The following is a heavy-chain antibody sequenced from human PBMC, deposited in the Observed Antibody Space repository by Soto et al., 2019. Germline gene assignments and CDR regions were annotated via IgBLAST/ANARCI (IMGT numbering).Heavy chain of an antibody. CDR2: ISISSSTI. V-gene: IGHV3-48*01. J-gene: IGHJ6*04. Sequence: GGSLRLSCAASGFSFGSHCVSWVRQAPGKGLEWVSYISISSSTIHYADSVKGRFTISRDNAKNSLYLQMNSLRAEDTAVYYCARDDVLCDGGRCYGVPLDVWGKGTTVTSPQ. D-gene: IGHD2-15*01. CDR1: GFSFGSHC. CDR3: ARDDVLCDGGRCYGVPLDV.